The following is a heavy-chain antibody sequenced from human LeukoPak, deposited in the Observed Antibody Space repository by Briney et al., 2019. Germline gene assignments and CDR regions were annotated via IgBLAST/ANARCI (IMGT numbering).Heavy chain of an antibody. CDR3: ARRMATIARRYYYYGMDV. CDR2: MNPNSGNT. CDR1: GYTFTSYD. Sequence: ASVKVSCKASGYTFTSYDINWVRQATGQGLEWMGWMNPNSGNTGYAQKFQGRVTMTRNTTISTAYMELSSLRSEDTAVYYCARRMATIARRYYYYGMDVWGQGTTVTVSS. J-gene: IGHJ6*02. D-gene: IGHD5-12*01. V-gene: IGHV1-8*01.